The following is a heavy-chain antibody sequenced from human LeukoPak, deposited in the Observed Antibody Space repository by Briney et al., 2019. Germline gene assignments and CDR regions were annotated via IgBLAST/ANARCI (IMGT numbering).Heavy chain of an antibody. V-gene: IGHV3-23*01. CDR2: ISGSGGST. Sequence: GGFLRLSLVAPGFTFSRYCMSWVRQAPRKGLGWGSAISGSGGSTYYADSVKGRFTISRDNSKNTLYLQMNSLRAEDTAVYYCAKDHGVRGTFDPWGQGTLVTVSS. CDR3: AKDHGVRGTFDP. J-gene: IGHJ5*02. D-gene: IGHD3-10*01. CDR1: GFTFSRYC.